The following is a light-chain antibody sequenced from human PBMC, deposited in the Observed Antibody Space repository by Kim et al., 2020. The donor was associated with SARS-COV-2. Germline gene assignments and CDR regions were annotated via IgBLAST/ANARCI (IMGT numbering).Light chain of an antibody. CDR3: QQSYSTLYT. J-gene: IGKJ2*01. CDR2: AAS. CDR1: QSISSY. V-gene: IGKV1-39*01. Sequence: DIQMTQSPSSLSASVGDRVTITCRASQSISSYLNWYQQKPGKAPKLLIYAASSLQSGVPSRFSGSGSGTDFTLTISSLQPEDFATYYCQQSYSTLYTFGQGTSWRS.